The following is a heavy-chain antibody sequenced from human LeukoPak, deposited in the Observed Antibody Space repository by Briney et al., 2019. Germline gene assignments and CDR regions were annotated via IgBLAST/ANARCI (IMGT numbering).Heavy chain of an antibody. CDR2: IIPIFGTA. CDR3: AAGVGYCTNGVCYTGAFDI. CDR1: GRTFSSYA. D-gene: IGHD2-8*01. V-gene: IGHV1-69*05. Sequence: GASVKVSCKASGRTFSSYAISWVRQAPGKGLEWMGGIIPIFGTANYAQKFQGRVTITTDESTSTAYMELSSLRSEDTAVYYCAAGVGYCTNGVCYTGAFDIWGQGTMVTVSS. J-gene: IGHJ3*02.